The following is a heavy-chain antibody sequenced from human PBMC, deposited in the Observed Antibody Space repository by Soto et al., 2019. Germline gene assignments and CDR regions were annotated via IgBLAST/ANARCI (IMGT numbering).Heavy chain of an antibody. CDR1: GYTFTGYY. V-gene: IGHV1-2*04. D-gene: IGHD3-10*01. Sequence: QVQLVQSGAEVKKPGASVKVSCKASGYTFTGYYMHWVRQAPGQGLEWMGWINPNSGGTNYAQKFQGWVTMTRDTSISTAYMELSRLRSDDTAVYYCAKNMVRGVTLSGSYYGMDVWGQGTTVTVSS. CDR3: AKNMVRGVTLSGSYYGMDV. J-gene: IGHJ6*02. CDR2: INPNSGGT.